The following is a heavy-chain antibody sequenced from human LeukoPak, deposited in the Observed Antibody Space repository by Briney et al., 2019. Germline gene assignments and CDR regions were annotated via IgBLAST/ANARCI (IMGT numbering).Heavy chain of an antibody. CDR1: GDSISSYY. CDR3: ARDRQWLVDH. Sequence: SETLSLTCTVPGDSISSYYWSWIRQPAGKGLEWIGRVYVTGSTNLNPALQSRVTMSVDTSKNQFSLKLTSVTAADTAIYYCARDRQWLVDHWGQGTLVTVSS. V-gene: IGHV4-4*07. CDR2: VYVTGST. J-gene: IGHJ5*02. D-gene: IGHD6-19*01.